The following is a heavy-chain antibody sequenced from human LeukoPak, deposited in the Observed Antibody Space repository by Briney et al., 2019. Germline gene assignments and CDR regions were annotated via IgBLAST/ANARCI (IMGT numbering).Heavy chain of an antibody. CDR2: IYYSGST. V-gene: IGHV4-59*08. CDR1: GGSISSYY. CDR3: ASTDFWSGYYTPAFDY. D-gene: IGHD3-3*01. Sequence: SETLSLTCTVSGGSISSYYWSWIRQPPGKGLEWIGYIYYSGSTNYNPSLKSRVTISVGTSKNQFSLKLSSVTAADTAVYYCASTDFWSGYYTPAFDYWGQGTLVTVSS. J-gene: IGHJ4*02.